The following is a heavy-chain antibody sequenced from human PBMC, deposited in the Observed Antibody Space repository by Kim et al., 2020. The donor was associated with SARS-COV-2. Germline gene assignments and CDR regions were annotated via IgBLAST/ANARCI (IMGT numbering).Heavy chain of an antibody. D-gene: IGHD2-21*01. J-gene: IGHJ4*02. CDR2: ISYDGSNK. CDR3: ARGGGIVVVID. CDR1: GFTFSSYA. V-gene: IGHV3-30*04. Sequence: GGSLRLSCAASGFTFSSYAMHWVRQAPGKGLEWVAVISYDGSNKYYVDSVKGRFTISRDNSKNTLYLQMNSLRAEDTAVYYCARGGGIVVVIDWGQGTLATVSS.